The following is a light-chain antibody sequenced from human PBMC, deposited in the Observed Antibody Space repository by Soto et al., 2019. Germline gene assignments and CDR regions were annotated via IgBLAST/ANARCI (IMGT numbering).Light chain of an antibody. V-gene: IGKV1-39*01. CDR2: AAS. CDR3: QQYYTTPWT. CDR1: QSISSY. Sequence: DIQMTQAASSLSASVVDRVTITCRASQSISSYLNWYQQKPGKAPKLLIYAASSLQSGVPSRFSGSGSGTEFTLTISSLQAEDVAVYYCQQYYTTPWTFGQGTKVDI. J-gene: IGKJ1*01.